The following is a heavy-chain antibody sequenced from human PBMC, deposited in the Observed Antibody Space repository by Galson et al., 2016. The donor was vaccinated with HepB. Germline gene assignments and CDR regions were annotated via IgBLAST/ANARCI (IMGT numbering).Heavy chain of an antibody. CDR1: GFTFSSYW. D-gene: IGHD3-10*01. CDR2: IKQDESEK. V-gene: IGHV3-7*01. CDR3: ARVRYYCSDL. Sequence: SLRLSCAASGFTFSSYWMSWVRQAPGKGLEWAAHIKQDESEKYYVDSIKGRFTIFRDNGEQSLYLQMNSLRAEDTAVYYCARVRYYCSDLWGQGTLVTVSS. J-gene: IGHJ5*02.